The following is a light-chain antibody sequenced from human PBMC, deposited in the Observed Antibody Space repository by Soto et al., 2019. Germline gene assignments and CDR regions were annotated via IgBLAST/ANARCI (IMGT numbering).Light chain of an antibody. Sequence: DIQMTQSPSSLSASVGDRVTITCRASQGIKNYLAWYQHKSGKVPQLLIFAASTLQSGVPSRFSGSGSGTDFTLTINSLQPEDVATYSCQKYDGVPWTFGQGPKVEIK. CDR3: QKYDGVPWT. CDR2: AAS. V-gene: IGKV1-27*01. J-gene: IGKJ1*01. CDR1: QGIKNY.